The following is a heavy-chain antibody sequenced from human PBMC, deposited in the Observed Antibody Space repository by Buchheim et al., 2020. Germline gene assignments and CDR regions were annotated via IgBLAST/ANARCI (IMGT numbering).Heavy chain of an antibody. CDR1: GFTFSSYG. D-gene: IGHD1-26*01. CDR3: AKVDSGSYIPIDY. Sequence: QVQLVESGGGVVQPGRSLRLSCAASGFTFSSYGMHWVRQAPGKGLEWVAVISYDGSNKYFADSVKGRFTIYRENSKNPMYLQMNSLRAEDTAVYYCAKVDSGSYIPIDYWGQGTL. J-gene: IGHJ4*02. V-gene: IGHV3-30*18. CDR2: ISYDGSNK.